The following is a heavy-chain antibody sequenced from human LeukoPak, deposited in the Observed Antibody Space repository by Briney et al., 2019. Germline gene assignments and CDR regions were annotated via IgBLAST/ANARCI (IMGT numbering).Heavy chain of an antibody. V-gene: IGHV4-59*08. CDR1: GGSISSYY. CDR2: IYYSGST. Sequence: SETLSLTCTVSGGSISSYYWSWTRQPPGKGLEWIGYIYYSGSTNYNPSLKSRVTISVDTSKNQFSLKLSSVTAADTAVYYCARHSYDYVWGSYRSTFDYWGQGTLVTVSS. J-gene: IGHJ4*02. D-gene: IGHD3-16*02. CDR3: ARHSYDYVWGSYRSTFDY.